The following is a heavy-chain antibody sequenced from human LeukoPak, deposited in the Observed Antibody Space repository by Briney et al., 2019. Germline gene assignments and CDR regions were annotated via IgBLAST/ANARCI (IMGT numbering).Heavy chain of an antibody. CDR1: GFIFSSYN. V-gene: IGHV3-48*03. CDR2: IISTGSSI. J-gene: IGHJ4*01. Sequence: PGGSLRLSCAASGFIFSSYNRNWVRQAPGKGVVGMSYIISTGSSIDYKDSVKGRLTISRDNAKNSLYLRMNSLRADDTAIYYCVKDSEATFDYWGHGTLVTVSS. CDR3: VKDSEATFDY.